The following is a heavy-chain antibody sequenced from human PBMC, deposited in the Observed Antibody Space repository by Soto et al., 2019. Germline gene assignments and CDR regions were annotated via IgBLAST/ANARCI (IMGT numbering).Heavy chain of an antibody. CDR2: SVVGSGNT. V-gene: IGHV1-58*02. CDR3: ARVIKVGGVLGWGPVERSYYYNGMDV. D-gene: IGHD3-16*02. Sequence: SVKVSCKASGYTFTGYYMHWVRQAPGQGLEWMGWSVVGSGNTNYAQKFQERVTITRDMSTSTAYMELSSLRSEDTAVYYCARVIKVGGVLGWGPVERSYYYNGMDVWGQGTTVTVSS. CDR1: GYTFTGYY. J-gene: IGHJ6*02.